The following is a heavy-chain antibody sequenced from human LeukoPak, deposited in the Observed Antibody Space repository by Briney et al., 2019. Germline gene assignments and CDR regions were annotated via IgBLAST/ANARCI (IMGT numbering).Heavy chain of an antibody. CDR2: MYYSGSS. V-gene: IGHV4-39*07. D-gene: IGHD6-13*01. J-gene: IGHJ4*02. Sequence: PSETLSLTCTVSGGSISSSSYYWGWIRQPPGKGLEWIASMYYSGSSYYNPSLKSRVTISVDTSKNQFSLKLSSVTAADTAVYYCARFGSSWPTDYWGQGTLVTVSS. CDR3: ARFGSSWPTDY. CDR1: GGSISSSSYY.